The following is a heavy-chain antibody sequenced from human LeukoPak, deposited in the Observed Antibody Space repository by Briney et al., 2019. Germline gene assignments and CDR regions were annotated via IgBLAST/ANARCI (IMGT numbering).Heavy chain of an antibody. CDR3: ARATDGDYVPY. Sequence: GGSLRLSCAASGFTFSSYSMNWVRQAPGKGLEWVSYVRSGGSPIHYADSVKGRFTISRDNAKNSLYLQMNSLRAEDTAVYYCARATDGDYVPYWGQGTLVTVSS. J-gene: IGHJ4*02. CDR1: GFTFSSYS. V-gene: IGHV3-48*04. CDR2: VRSGGSPI. D-gene: IGHD4-17*01.